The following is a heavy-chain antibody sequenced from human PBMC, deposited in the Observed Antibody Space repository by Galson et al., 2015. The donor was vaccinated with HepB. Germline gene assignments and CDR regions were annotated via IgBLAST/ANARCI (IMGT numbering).Heavy chain of an antibody. D-gene: IGHD5-18*01. CDR2: ISYDGSNK. V-gene: IGHV3-30-3*01. Sequence: SLRLSCAASGFTFSSYAMHWVRQAPGKGLEWVAVISYDGSNKYYADSVKGRFTISRDNSKNTLYLQMNSLRAEDTAVYYCAREETKSYTAMERGQVGYWGQGTLVTVSS. J-gene: IGHJ4*02. CDR1: GFTFSSYA. CDR3: AREETKSYTAMERGQVGY.